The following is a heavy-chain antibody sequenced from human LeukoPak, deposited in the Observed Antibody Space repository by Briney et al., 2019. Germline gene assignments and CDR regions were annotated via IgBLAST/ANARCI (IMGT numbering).Heavy chain of an antibody. Sequence: PSQTLSLTCAVSGGSISSGGYSWSWIRQPPGKGLEWIGYIYHSGSTYYNPSLKSRVTISVDRSKNQFSLKLSSVTAADTAVYYCARGWRSGSYGGHAFDIWGQGTMVTVSS. J-gene: IGHJ3*02. D-gene: IGHD3-10*01. CDR3: ARGWRSGSYGGHAFDI. CDR1: GGSISSGGYS. V-gene: IGHV4-30-2*01. CDR2: IYHSGST.